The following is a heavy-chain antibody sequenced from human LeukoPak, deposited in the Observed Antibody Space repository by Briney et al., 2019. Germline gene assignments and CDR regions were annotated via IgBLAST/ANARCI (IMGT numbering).Heavy chain of an antibody. D-gene: IGHD2-15*01. CDR1: PVTFGTSA. J-gene: IGHJ4*02. V-gene: IGHV3-23*01. CDR3: ARINCSGGTCYDYFDD. CDR2: VSAGGTNT. Sequence: GGSLRLSCVGSPVTFGTSAMSWVRQAPGKGLEWVSAVSAGGTNTYYADSVEGRFTISRDNSKDTLYLHMDSLRVEDTAQYFCARINCSGGTCYDYFDDWGQGTLVTVSS.